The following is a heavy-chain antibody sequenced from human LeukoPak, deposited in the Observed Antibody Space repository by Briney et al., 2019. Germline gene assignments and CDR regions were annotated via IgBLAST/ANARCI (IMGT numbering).Heavy chain of an antibody. CDR2: IVVGSGNT. V-gene: IGHV1-58*01. Sequence: GASVKVSCKASGFTFTSSAVQWVRQARGQRLEWIGWIVVGSGNTNYAQKFQERVTITRDMSTSTAYMELSSLRSEDTAVYYCAAVPLRLGELSLYHPFDYWGQGTLVTVSS. D-gene: IGHD3-16*02. J-gene: IGHJ4*02. CDR3: AAVPLRLGELSLYHPFDY. CDR1: GFTFTSSA.